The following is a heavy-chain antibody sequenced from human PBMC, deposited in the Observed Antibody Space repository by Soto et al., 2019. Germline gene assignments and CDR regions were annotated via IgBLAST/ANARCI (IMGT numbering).Heavy chain of an antibody. CDR3: GRGPSPRAPAGGTPYYYAMDV. V-gene: IGHV1-8*02. D-gene: IGHD6-13*01. CDR2: MNPINGAA. CDR1: GYDFTAYD. J-gene: IGHJ6*02. Sequence: ASVKVSCKASGYDFTAYDINWVRQASGQGLEWMGWMNPINGAAGSARRFQGRVSMTRNTATGTAYLELTDLRSDDTAVYFCGRGPSPRAPAGGTPYYYAMDVWGQGTTVTVSS.